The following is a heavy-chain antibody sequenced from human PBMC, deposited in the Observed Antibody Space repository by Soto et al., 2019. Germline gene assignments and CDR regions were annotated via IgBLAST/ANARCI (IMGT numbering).Heavy chain of an antibody. CDR3: AMDLDGGSSRFDY. CDR1: GFTFSNNG. V-gene: IGHV3-30*03. CDR2: ISSDGINK. D-gene: IGHD2-15*01. Sequence: QVQLVESGGGAVQPGRSLRLSCAASGFTFSNNGIHWVRQAPGKGLEWVAVISSDGINKYYADSVKGRSTISRDNSKNTLVLQMNSLRVEDTAVYYCAMDLDGGSSRFDYWGQGTLVTVSS. J-gene: IGHJ4*02.